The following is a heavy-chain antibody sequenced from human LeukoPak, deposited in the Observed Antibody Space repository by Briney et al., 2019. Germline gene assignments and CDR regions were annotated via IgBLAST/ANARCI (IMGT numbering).Heavy chain of an antibody. V-gene: IGHV1-69*13. CDR3: ARALGGYYGSGSYYNVNYYGMDV. Sequence: SVKVSCKASGGTFSSYAFSWVRQAPGQGLEWMGGIIPIFGTANYAQKFQGRVTITADESTSTAYMELSRLRSEDTAVYYCARALGGYYGSGSYYNVNYYGMDVWGKGTTVTVSS. CDR1: GGTFSSYA. J-gene: IGHJ6*04. D-gene: IGHD3-10*01. CDR2: IIPIFGTA.